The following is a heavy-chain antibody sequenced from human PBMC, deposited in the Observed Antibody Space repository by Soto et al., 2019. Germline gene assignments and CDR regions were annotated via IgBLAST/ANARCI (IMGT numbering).Heavy chain of an antibody. Sequence: GGSLRLSCAASGFTFSNAWMNWVRQAPGKGLEWVGRIKSKTDGGTTDYAAPVKGRFTISRDNYKNTLYLQMNSLKTEDTAVYYCTTDDTTGIAAAGYYYYGMDVWGQGTTVTVSS. V-gene: IGHV3-15*07. CDR1: GFTFSNAW. CDR2: IKSKTDGGTT. J-gene: IGHJ6*02. CDR3: TTDDTTGIAAAGYYYYGMDV. D-gene: IGHD6-13*01.